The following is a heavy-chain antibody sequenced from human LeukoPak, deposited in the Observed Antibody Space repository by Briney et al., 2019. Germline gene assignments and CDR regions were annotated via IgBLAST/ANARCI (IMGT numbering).Heavy chain of an antibody. CDR1: RFTFSTYS. J-gene: IGHJ4*02. CDR2: ISSSSSTI. CDR3: ARAADYFDY. V-gene: IGHV3-48*01. Sequence: GGCLRLSCAASRFTFSTYSMNWVRQAPGKGLEWVSYISSSSSTIYYADSVKGRFTISRDNAKNSLYLQMNSLRAEDTAVYYCARAADYFDYWGQGTLVTVSS.